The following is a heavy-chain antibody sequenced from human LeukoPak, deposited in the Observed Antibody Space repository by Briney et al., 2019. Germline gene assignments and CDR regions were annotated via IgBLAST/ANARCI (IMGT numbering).Heavy chain of an antibody. Sequence: ASVKVSCKASGGTFGSYAISWVRQAPGQGLEWMGGIIPIFGTANYAQKFQGRVTITTDESTSTAYMELSSLRSEDTAVYYCTRSNDYSNSIFDHWGQGTLVTVSS. V-gene: IGHV1-69*05. CDR1: GGTFGSYA. D-gene: IGHD4-11*01. CDR3: TRSNDYSNSIFDH. CDR2: IIPIFGTA. J-gene: IGHJ4*02.